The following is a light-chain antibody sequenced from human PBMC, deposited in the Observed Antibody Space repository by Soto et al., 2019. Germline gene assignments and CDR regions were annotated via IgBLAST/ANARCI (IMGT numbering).Light chain of an antibody. J-gene: IGKJ1*01. CDR2: GAS. V-gene: IGKV3-20*01. CDR3: QQYGSSPRT. CDR1: QSVSSSY. Sequence: EIVMTQSPGTLSLSPGERATLSCRASQSVSSSYLAWYQQKPGQAPRLLIYGASSSATGIPDRFRGSGSGTDFTLTISRLEPEDCAVYYCQQYGSSPRTFGQGTKVEIK.